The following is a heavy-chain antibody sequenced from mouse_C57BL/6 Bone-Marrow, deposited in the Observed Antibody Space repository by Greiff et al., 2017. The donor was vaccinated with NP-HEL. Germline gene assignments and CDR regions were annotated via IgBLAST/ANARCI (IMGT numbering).Heavy chain of an antibody. J-gene: IGHJ1*03. CDR3: VRHDGSSYPNWYFDV. D-gene: IGHD1-1*01. V-gene: IGHV10-1*01. CDR1: GFSFNTYA. CDR2: IRSKSNNYAT. Sequence: EVNLVESGGGLVQPKGSLKLSCAASGFSFNTYAMNWVRQAPGKGLEWVARIRSKSNNYATYYADSVKDRFTISRDDSESMLYLQMNNLKTEDTAMYYCVRHDGSSYPNWYFDVWGTGTTVTVSS.